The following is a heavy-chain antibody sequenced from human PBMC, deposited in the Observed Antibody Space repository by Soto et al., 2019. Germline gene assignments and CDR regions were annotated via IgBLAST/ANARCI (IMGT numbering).Heavy chain of an antibody. CDR3: AREMSYYFDS. V-gene: IGHV4-30-2*01. CDR2: LYHSRAT. Sequence: QVQLQESGSGLVKPSQTLVLTCTVSGDSISRDGSSWSWLRQPPGKGLEWIGYLYHSRATYYNPSLKSRVTTSVDKSKNQFSLSLASVTAADTAVYYCAREMSYYFDSWGHGTLVTVSS. J-gene: IGHJ4*01. CDR1: GDSISRDGSS.